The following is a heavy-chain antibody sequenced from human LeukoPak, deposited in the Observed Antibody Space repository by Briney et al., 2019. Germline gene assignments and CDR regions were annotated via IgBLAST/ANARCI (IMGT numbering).Heavy chain of an antibody. CDR3: ARDFQDRPTETDY. Sequence: ASVKVSCKASGGTFSSYAISWVRQAPGQGLEWMGGIIPIFGTANYAQKLQGRVTMTTDTSTSTAYMELRSLRSDDTAVYYCARDFQDRPTETDYWGQGTLVTVSS. CDR1: GGTFSSYA. CDR2: IIPIFGTA. D-gene: IGHD1-14*01. J-gene: IGHJ4*02. V-gene: IGHV1-69*05.